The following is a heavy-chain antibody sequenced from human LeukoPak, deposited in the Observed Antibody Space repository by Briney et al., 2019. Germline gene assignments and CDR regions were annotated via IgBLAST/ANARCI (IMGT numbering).Heavy chain of an antibody. CDR2: ISYDGSNK. Sequence: GGSLRLSCAASGFTFSSYAMHWVRQAPGKGLEWVAVISYDGSNKYYADSVKGRFTISRDNSKNTPYLQMNSLRAEDTAVYYCARGHSSSWYFDYWGQGTLVTVSS. V-gene: IGHV3-30*01. J-gene: IGHJ4*02. D-gene: IGHD6-13*01. CDR1: GFTFSSYA. CDR3: ARGHSSSWYFDY.